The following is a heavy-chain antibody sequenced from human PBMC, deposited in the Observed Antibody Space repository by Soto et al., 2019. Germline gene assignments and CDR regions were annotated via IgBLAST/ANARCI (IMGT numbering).Heavy chain of an antibody. CDR2: SDHSGSA. CDR3: ARDYSGYSLSP. D-gene: IGHD5-12*01. Sequence: QMHLQESGPGLVRPSETLSLTCEVSGGSISSDNWWTWVRQAPGKGLEWIGESDHSGSANYNPSLKSRVTISIDKSKNPFSLKLNSVTAADTAVYYCARDYSGYSLSPWGQGTLVTVSS. CDR1: GGSISSDNW. V-gene: IGHV4-4*02. J-gene: IGHJ5*02.